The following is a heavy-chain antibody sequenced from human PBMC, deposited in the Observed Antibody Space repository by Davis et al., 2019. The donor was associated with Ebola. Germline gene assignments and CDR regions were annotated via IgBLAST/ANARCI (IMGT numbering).Heavy chain of an antibody. J-gene: IGHJ4*02. CDR2: IKSKTDGGTT. V-gene: IGHV3-15*01. D-gene: IGHD6-13*01. CDR1: GFSFSYFY. Sequence: GESLKISCAASGFSFSYFYMSGVRQAPGKGLEWVGRIKSKTDGGTTDYAAPVKGRFTISRDDSKNTLYLQMNSLKTEDTAVYYCTNDIAAVSDYWGQGTLVTVSS. CDR3: TNDIAAVSDY.